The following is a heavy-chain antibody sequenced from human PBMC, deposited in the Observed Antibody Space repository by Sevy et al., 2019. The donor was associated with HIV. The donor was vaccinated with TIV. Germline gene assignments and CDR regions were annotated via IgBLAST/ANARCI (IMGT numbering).Heavy chain of an antibody. D-gene: IGHD3-10*01. Sequence: GGSLRLSCAASGFTFSSYWMHWVRQAPGKGLVWVSRINSDGSSTSYADSVKGRFTISRDNAKNTLYLQMNSLRAEGTAVCYWGRGGGGVNLLWFGELDYWGQGTLVTVSS. V-gene: IGHV3-74*01. CDR3: GRGGGGVNLLWFGELDY. CDR1: GFTFSSYW. J-gene: IGHJ4*02. CDR2: INSDGSST.